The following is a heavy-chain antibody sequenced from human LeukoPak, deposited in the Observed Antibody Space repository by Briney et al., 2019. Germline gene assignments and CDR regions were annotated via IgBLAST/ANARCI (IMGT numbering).Heavy chain of an antibody. CDR2: ISWNSGSI. Sequence: GGSLRLSCAASGFTFDDYAMHWVRHAPGKGLEWVSGISWNSGSIGYADSVKGRFTISRDNAKNSLYLQMNSLRAEDTAVYDCARDPPRELLLRAFDIWGQGTMVTVSS. D-gene: IGHD2-15*01. CDR3: ARDPPRELLLRAFDI. J-gene: IGHJ3*02. V-gene: IGHV3-9*01. CDR1: GFTFDDYA.